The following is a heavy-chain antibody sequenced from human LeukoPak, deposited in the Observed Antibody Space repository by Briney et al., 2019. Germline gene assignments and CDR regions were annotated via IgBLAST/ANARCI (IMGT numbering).Heavy chain of an antibody. CDR1: GYTFTGYY. V-gene: IGHV1-46*01. D-gene: IGHD3-9*01. CDR3: ARDGPPGEYDILTGYYIPAYGMDV. Sequence: ASVKVSCKASGYTFTGYYMHWVRQAPGQGLEWMGIINPSGGSTSYAQKFQGRVTMTRDTSTSTVYMELSSLRSEDTAVYYCARDGPPGEYDILTGYYIPAYGMDVWGQGTTVTVSS. CDR2: INPSGGST. J-gene: IGHJ6*02.